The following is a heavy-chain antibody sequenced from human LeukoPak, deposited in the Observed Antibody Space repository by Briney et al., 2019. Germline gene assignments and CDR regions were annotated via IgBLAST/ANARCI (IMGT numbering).Heavy chain of an antibody. Sequence: NAGGSLRLSCAASGFTFSSYGMHWVRQAPGKGLEWVSSISTSSTYIYYADSVKGRFTISRDNAKTSLYLQMNSLRAEDTAVYYCARATDYFDYWGQGTLVTVSS. CDR3: ARATDYFDY. CDR2: ISTSSTYI. J-gene: IGHJ4*01. CDR1: GFTFSSYG. V-gene: IGHV3-21*01.